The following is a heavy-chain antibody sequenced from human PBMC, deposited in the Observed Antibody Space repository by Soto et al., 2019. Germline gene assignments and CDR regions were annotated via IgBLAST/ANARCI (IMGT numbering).Heavy chain of an antibody. V-gene: IGHV4-4*07. D-gene: IGHD3-3*01. Sequence: SETLSLICTVSGGSISSYYWSWIRQPAGKGLEWIGRIYTSGSTNYNPSLKSRVTMSVDTSKNQFSLKLSSVTAADTAVYYCARASYDFWSGYSIFDYWGQGTLVTVSS. CDR1: GGSISSYY. CDR3: ARASYDFWSGYSIFDY. J-gene: IGHJ4*02. CDR2: IYTSGST.